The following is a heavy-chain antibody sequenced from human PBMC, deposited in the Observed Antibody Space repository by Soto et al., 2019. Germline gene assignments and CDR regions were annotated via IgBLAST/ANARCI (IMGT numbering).Heavy chain of an antibody. CDR1: GFSLTTSGVG. V-gene: IGHV2-5*02. CDR2: IYWDDDK. D-gene: IGHD3-3*01. Sequence: QITLNESGPTVVRPTETLTLTCRFSGFSLTTSGVGVGWIRQSPGKAPEWLALIYWDDDKRYSASLKSRLTITQATSKNPVVLTVSDLDPTDTATYYCAHRVLRTVFGLVTTTAIYFDFWGQGTPVAVSS. CDR3: AHRVLRTVFGLVTTTAIYFDF. J-gene: IGHJ4*02.